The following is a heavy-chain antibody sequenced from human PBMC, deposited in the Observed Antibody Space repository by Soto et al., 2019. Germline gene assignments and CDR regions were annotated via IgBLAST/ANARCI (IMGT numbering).Heavy chain of an antibody. V-gene: IGHV3-66*01. Sequence: ESGGGLVQPGGSLRLSCAASGFSVSDNYMSWVRQAPGKGLEGISVIYSSGDTYYADAVKGRLTISRDNSRNTLYLQINDLRVEDTDIYYCARDPGYGRGVSFDPWGQGIPVTVSS. CDR3: ARDPGYGRGVSFDP. CDR1: GFSVSDNY. J-gene: IGHJ5*02. CDR2: IYSSGDT. D-gene: IGHD2-8*01.